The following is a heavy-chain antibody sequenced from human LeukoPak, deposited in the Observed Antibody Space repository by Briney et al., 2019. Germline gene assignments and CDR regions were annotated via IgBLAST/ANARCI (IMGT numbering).Heavy chain of an antibody. V-gene: IGHV3-7*01. CDR3: ARGMVRGVIRLRYYYYYMDV. CDR1: GFTFSSYW. J-gene: IGHJ6*03. Sequence: GGSLRLSCAASGFTFSSYWMSWVRQAPGKGLEWVANIKQDGSEKYYVDSVKGRFTISRDNAKNSLYLQMNSLRAEDTAVYYCARGMVRGVIRLRYYYYYMDVWGKGTTVTVSS. D-gene: IGHD3-10*01. CDR2: IKQDGSEK.